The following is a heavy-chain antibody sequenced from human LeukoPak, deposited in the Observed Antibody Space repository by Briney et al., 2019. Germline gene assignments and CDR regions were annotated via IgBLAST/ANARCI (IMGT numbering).Heavy chain of an antibody. CDR1: GYTFTGYY. CDR3: ARDPSYNLNWFDP. Sequence: GASVKVSCKASGYTFTGYYMHWVRQAPGQGLEWIGWINPNSGGTNYAQKFQGRVTMTRDTSISTAYMELSRLRSDDTAVYYCARDPSYNLNWFDPWGQGTLVTVSS. V-gene: IGHV1-2*02. J-gene: IGHJ5*02. D-gene: IGHD1-14*01. CDR2: INPNSGGT.